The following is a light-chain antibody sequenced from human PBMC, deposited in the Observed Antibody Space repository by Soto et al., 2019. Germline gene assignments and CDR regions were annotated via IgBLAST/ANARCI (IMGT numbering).Light chain of an antibody. CDR1: SSDVGSYNL. CDR2: EGS. V-gene: IGLV2-23*01. Sequence: QSVLTQPASVSGSPGQSITISCTGTSSDVGSYNLVSWYQQHPGKAPKLMIYEGSKRPSGVSNRFSGSKSGNTASLTISGLQAGDEADYYCCSYAGSSTYVFGTGTKVTV. J-gene: IGLJ1*01. CDR3: CSYAGSSTYV.